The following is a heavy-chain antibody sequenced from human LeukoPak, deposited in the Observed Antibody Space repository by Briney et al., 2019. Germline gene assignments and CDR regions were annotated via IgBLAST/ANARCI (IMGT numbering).Heavy chain of an antibody. CDR3: ARQGDYYGSGSYYSQPGY. CDR2: IYPGDSDT. V-gene: IGHV5-51*01. Sequence: GESLKISCKGSGYSFTSYWIGWVRQMPGKGLEWMGIIYPGDSDTRYSPSFQGQVTISADKSISTAYLQWSSLKASDTAMYYCARQGDYYGSGSYYSQPGYWGQGTLVTVSS. J-gene: IGHJ4*02. D-gene: IGHD3-10*01. CDR1: GYSFTSYW.